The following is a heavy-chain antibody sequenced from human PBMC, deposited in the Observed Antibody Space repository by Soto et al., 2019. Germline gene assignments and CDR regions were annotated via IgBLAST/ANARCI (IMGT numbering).Heavy chain of an antibody. CDR2: ISAYNGNT. J-gene: IGHJ4*02. CDR3: ARDITSSSLGELDY. V-gene: IGHV1-18*01. D-gene: IGHD6-6*01. Sequence: ASVKGSCKTSGYTFTSYGINWVRQAPGQGLEWMGWISAYNGNTNYAPKLQGRVTLTTETLTSIAYMELRSLRSDDTAVYYCARDITSSSLGELDYWGQGTLVTVSS. CDR1: GYTFTSYG.